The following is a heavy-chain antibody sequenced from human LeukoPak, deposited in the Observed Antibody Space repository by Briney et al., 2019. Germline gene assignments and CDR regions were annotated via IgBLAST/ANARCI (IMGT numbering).Heavy chain of an antibody. V-gene: IGHV3-33*01. CDR3: ARGYYYDSSGAFDI. CDR1: GFTFSSYG. CDR2: IWYDGSNK. D-gene: IGHD3-22*01. Sequence: GRSLRLSCAASGFTFSSYGMHWVRQAPGKGLEWVAVIWYDGSNKYYADSVKGRFTISRDNSKNTLYLQMYSLRAEDTAVYYCARGYYYDSSGAFDIWGQGTMVTVSS. J-gene: IGHJ3*02.